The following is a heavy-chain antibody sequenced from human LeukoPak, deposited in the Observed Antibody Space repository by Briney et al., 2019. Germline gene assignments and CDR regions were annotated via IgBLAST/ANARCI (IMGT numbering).Heavy chain of an antibody. J-gene: IGHJ4*02. Sequence: GGSLRLSCAASRFTLSGFSFSSYGMHWVRQAPGKGLEWVAFIRYVGSNKYYAYSVKGGFTISRDNSKNTVYLQMNSLRAEDTAVYYCAKDMGSGWYRANFDYWGQGTLVTVSS. V-gene: IGHV3-30*02. CDR2: IRYVGSNK. CDR1: RFTLSGFSFSSYG. CDR3: AKDMGSGWYRANFDY. D-gene: IGHD6-19*01.